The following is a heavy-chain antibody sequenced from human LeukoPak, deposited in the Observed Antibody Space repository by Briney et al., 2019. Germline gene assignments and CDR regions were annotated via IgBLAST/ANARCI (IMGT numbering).Heavy chain of an antibody. CDR3: VKQSTASCYAALDH. J-gene: IGHJ4*02. Sequence: GGSLRLSCAASGFTFSSYAMSWVRQAPGKGLEWVSAISGSDGNTFYADSVKGRFTISRDNSKNTLYLQMNSLRAANTAEYYCVKQSTASCYAALDHWGQGTLVTVSS. D-gene: IGHD2-2*01. CDR1: GFTFSSYA. V-gene: IGHV3-23*01. CDR2: ISGSDGNT.